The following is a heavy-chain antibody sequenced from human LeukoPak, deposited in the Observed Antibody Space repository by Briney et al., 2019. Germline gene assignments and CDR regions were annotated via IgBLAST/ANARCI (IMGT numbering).Heavy chain of an antibody. CDR3: VPAAPGGVLDYFDY. CDR2: INPNSGGT. CDR1: GYTFTGYY. D-gene: IGHD2-2*01. J-gene: IGHJ4*02. Sequence: GASVKVSCKASGYTFTGYYMHWVRQAPGRGLEWMGWINPNSGGTNYAQKFQGRVTMTRDTSISTAYMELSRLRSDDTAVYYCVPAAPGGVLDYFDYWGQGTLVTVSS. V-gene: IGHV1-2*02.